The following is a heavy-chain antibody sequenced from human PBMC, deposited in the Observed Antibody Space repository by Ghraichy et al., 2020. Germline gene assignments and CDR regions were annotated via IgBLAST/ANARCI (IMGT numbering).Heavy chain of an antibody. J-gene: IGHJ2*01. CDR2: IYSGGST. V-gene: IGHV3-53*01. CDR3: ARSTPGIRNWYFDL. Sequence: LSLTCAASGFTVSSNYMSWVRQAPGKGLEWVSVIYSGGSTYYADSVKGRFTISRDNSKNTLYLQMNSLRAEDTAVYYCARSTPGIRNWYFDLWGRGTLVTVSS. CDR1: GFTVSSNY. D-gene: IGHD5/OR15-5a*01.